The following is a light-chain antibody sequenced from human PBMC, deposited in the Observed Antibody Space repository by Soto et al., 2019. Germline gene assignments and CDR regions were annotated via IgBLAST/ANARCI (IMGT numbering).Light chain of an antibody. CDR1: SSDVRSYNL. CDR2: EGI. J-gene: IGLJ1*01. V-gene: IGLV2-23*01. Sequence: QSALTQPASVSGSPGQSMTISCTGSSSDVRSYNLVSWYQQHPGKAPKLMIYEGIKRPSGVSNRFSGSKSGNTASLTISGLQAEDEADYYCCSYGGSITDVFGTGTKVTVL. CDR3: CSYGGSITDV.